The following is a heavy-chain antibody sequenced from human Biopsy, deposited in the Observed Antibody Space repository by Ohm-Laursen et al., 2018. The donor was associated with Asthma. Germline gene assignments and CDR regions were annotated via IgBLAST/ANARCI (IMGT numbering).Heavy chain of an antibody. CDR3: AAATVIVSAAVAGYHYYYNMDV. CDR2: IAVGWGKT. Sequence: GASVKVSCKTSGFTFYNSAVQWARQARGPGLEWMGMIAVGWGKTIYPQGFQDRVTFTRDLSTGTASMELSSLRTEDTAVYYCAAATVIVSAAVAGYHYYYNMDVWGQGTTVIVSS. D-gene: IGHD3-22*01. V-gene: IGHV1-58*01. CDR1: GFTFYNSA. J-gene: IGHJ6*02.